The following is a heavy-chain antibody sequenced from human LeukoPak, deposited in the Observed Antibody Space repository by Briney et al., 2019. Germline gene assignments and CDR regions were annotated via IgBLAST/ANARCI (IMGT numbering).Heavy chain of an antibody. CDR2: ISWNSGSI. J-gene: IGHJ4*02. CDR1: GFTFDDYA. CDR3: AKDSASFWPAAYYFDY. Sequence: GGSLRLSCAASGFTFDDYAMHWVRQAPGKGLEWVSGISWNSGSIGYADSVKGRFTISRDNAKNSLYLQMNSLRAEDTALYYCAKDSASFWPAAYYFDYWGQGTLVTVSS. D-gene: IGHD2/OR15-2a*01. V-gene: IGHV3-9*01.